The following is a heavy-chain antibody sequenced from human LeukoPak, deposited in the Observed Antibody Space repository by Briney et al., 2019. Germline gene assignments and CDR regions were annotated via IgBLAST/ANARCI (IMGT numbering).Heavy chain of an antibody. CDR1: GYSFTAYW. D-gene: IGHD3-22*01. J-gene: IGHJ5*02. CDR3: ARRYSGYRFDP. V-gene: IGHV5-51*01. Sequence: GESLKISCKGSGYSFTAYWIAWVRQMPGKGLEWMGIIYPGDSDTRYSPSFQGQVTISADKSISTAYLQWSSLKASDTAMYYWARRYSGYRFDPWGQGTLVTVSS. CDR2: IYPGDSDT.